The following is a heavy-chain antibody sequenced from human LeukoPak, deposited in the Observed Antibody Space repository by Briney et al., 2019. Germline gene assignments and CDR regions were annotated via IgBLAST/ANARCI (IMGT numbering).Heavy chain of an antibody. V-gene: IGHV1-69*04. CDR2: IIPILGIA. CDR3: ARGSSDVLRYFDWLH. J-gene: IGHJ4*02. CDR1: GGTFSSYA. D-gene: IGHD3-9*01. Sequence: ASVKVSCKASGGTFSSYAISWVRQAPGQGLEWMGRIIPILGIANYAQKFQGRVTITADKSTSTAYMELSSLRSEDTAVYYCARGSSDVLRYFDWLHWGQGTLVTVSS.